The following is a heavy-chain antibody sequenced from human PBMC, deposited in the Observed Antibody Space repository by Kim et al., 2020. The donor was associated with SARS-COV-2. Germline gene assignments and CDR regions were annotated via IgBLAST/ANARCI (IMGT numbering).Heavy chain of an antibody. CDR1: GFSLSTYS. Sequence: GGSLRLSCAASGFSLSTYSMDWVRQAPGKGLEWVAYISSSSSNIYYADSVKGRFTISRDIAKKSLYLQMHSLRDEDTAVYYCARDPGSGWSWGNQMALDIWGQGTMVTVSS. CDR2: ISSSSSNI. J-gene: IGHJ3*02. D-gene: IGHD6-19*01. V-gene: IGHV3-48*02. CDR3: ARDPGSGWSWGNQMALDI.